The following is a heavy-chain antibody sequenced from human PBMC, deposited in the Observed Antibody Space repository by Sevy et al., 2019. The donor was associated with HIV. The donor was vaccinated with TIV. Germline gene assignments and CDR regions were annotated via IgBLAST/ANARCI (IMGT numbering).Heavy chain of an antibody. J-gene: IGHJ4*02. V-gene: IGHV3-33*01. Sequence: GGSLRLSCAASGFTFSNFGMHWVRQAAGKGLEWVAAIFSDGTTKYYRDSVKGRFTISRDNSKNTLYLQMSRLTGEDTAVYYCSRESGSDWYVDHWGQGTLVTVSS. CDR1: GFTFSNFG. CDR2: IFSDGTTK. CDR3: SRESGSDWYVDH. D-gene: IGHD2-21*02.